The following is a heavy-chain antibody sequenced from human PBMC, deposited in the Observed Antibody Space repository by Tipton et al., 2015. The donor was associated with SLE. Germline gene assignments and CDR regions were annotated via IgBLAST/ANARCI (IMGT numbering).Heavy chain of an antibody. CDR2: IFHNGRI. V-gene: IGHV4-59*01. CDR1: GGSISSFY. CDR3: ARGGLGSDLRGSIYLGL. J-gene: IGHJ1*01. Sequence: TLSLTCTVSGGSISSFYWGWIRQTPGKGLEWIGNIFHNGRINYNPSLESRLTILVDTSMSQFSLKLNSVTAADTAVYYCARGGLGSDLRGSIYLGLWGQGALVTVSS. D-gene: IGHD7-27*01.